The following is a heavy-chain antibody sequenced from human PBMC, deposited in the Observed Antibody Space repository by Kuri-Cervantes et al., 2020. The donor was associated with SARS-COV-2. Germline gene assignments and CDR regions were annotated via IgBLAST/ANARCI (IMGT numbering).Heavy chain of an antibody. D-gene: IGHD1-14*01. CDR1: GFTFDDYA. CDR2: ISGSGGST. CDR3: AKGRIHHSDAFDI. Sequence: ETLSLTCAASGFTFDDYAMHWVRQAPGKGLEWVSAISGSGGSTYYADSVKGRFTISRDNSKNTLYLQMNSLRAEDTAVYYCAKGRIHHSDAFDIWGQGTMVTVSS. J-gene: IGHJ3*02. V-gene: IGHV3-23*01.